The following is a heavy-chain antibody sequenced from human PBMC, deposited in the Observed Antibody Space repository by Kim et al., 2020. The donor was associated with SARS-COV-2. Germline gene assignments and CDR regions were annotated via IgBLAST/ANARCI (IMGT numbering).Heavy chain of an antibody. D-gene: IGHD2-21*02. Sequence: ADSVKGRFTISRDNSKNTRYLQMNSLRAEDTAVFYCAKTRGGGDWTHFDYWGQGTLVTVSS. J-gene: IGHJ4*02. CDR3: AKTRGGGDWTHFDY. V-gene: IGHV3-23*01.